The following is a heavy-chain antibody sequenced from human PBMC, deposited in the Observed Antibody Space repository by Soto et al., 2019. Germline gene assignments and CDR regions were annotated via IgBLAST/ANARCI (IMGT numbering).Heavy chain of an antibody. CDR1: GGSISSSSYY. D-gene: IGHD5-12*01. CDR2: IYYSGST. CDR3: ARQSIEMATIHPDY. J-gene: IGHJ4*02. Sequence: QLQLQESGPGLVKPSETLSLTCTVSGGSISSSSYYWGWIRQPPGKGLEWIGSIYYSGSTYYNPSLKSRVTISVDTSKNQFSLKLSSVTAADTAMYYCARQSIEMATIHPDYWGQGTLVTVSS. V-gene: IGHV4-39*01.